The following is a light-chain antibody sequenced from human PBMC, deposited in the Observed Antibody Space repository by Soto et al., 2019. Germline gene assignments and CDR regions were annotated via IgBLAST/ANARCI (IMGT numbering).Light chain of an antibody. CDR1: QAVNTR. CDR2: LAS. J-gene: IGKJ1*01. Sequence: EIVLTQSPATLSSFPGDRVTLSCRASQAVNTRLAWYQHKPGQAPRLLIYLASNRAAGVPARFSGSGSRTDFTLTISDVEPEDFAVYYCHQRQSWPRTFGQGTKV. CDR3: HQRQSWPRT. V-gene: IGKV3-11*01.